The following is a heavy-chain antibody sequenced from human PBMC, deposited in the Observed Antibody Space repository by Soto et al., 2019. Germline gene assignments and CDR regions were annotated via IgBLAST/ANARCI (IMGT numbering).Heavy chain of an antibody. CDR3: ARDGERDTGLNFYYYLHGMDA. Sequence: ASLKVSCKASGYTFTTYGISWVRQAPGQGLEWMGWISPYNGTTKYAEKFQGEMTMTTDTATGTAYMDLRSLRSDDTAVYYCARDGERDTGLNFYYYLHGMDAWGQGTRVTVSS. D-gene: IGHD1-1*01. CDR2: ISPYNGTT. V-gene: IGHV1-18*04. CDR1: GYTFTTYG. J-gene: IGHJ6*02.